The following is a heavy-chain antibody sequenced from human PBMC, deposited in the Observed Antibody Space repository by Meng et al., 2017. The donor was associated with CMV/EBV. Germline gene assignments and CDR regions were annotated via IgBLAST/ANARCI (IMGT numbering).Heavy chain of an antibody. J-gene: IGHJ4*02. CDR1: GFTFSGSA. CDR3: TSRRDIVVVVADRDY. CDR2: IRSKANSYAT. Sequence: GESLKISCAASGFTFSGSAMHWVRQASGKGLEWVGRIRSKANSYATAYAASVKGRFTISRDESKNTAYLQMNSLKTEDTAVYYCTSRRDIVVVVADRDYWGQGTLVTVSS. D-gene: IGHD2-15*01. V-gene: IGHV3-73*01.